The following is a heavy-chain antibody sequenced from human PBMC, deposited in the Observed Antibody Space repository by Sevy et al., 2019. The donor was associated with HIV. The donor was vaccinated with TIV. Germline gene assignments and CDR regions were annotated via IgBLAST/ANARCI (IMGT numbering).Heavy chain of an antibody. CDR3: ASDGLTYGGMDV. CDR1: GDSVSSNNAA. D-gene: IGHD1-20*01. J-gene: IGHJ6*02. Sequence: SQTLSLTCAISGDSVSSNNAAWNWIRQSPSRGLEWLGRTFYRSNWYNDYAVSVKGRITINPDTSKTQLSLQLTSVTPEDTAVYYCASDGLTYGGMDVWGQGTTVTVSS. CDR2: TFYRSNWYN. V-gene: IGHV6-1*01.